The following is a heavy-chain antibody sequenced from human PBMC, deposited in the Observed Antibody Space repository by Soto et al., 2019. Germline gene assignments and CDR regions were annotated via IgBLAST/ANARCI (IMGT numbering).Heavy chain of an antibody. CDR3: VKDEGGIWGYCSGGSCSSPDFDY. D-gene: IGHD2-15*01. CDR1: GFTFSSYG. Sequence: SLRLSCAASGFTFSSYGMHWVRQAPGKGLEWVAVISYDGSNKYYADSVKGRFTISRDNSKNTLYLQMNSLRAEDTAVYYCVKDEGGIWGYCSGGSCSSPDFDYWGQGTLVTLSS. V-gene: IGHV3-30*18. J-gene: IGHJ4*02. CDR2: ISYDGSNK.